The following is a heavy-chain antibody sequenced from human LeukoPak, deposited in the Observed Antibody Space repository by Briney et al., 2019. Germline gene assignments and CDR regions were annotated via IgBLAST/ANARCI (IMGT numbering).Heavy chain of an antibody. Sequence: GGSLRLXCAASGFTFSSYAMSWVRQAPGKGLESVSAISGSGGSTYYADSVKGRFTISRDNSKNTLYLQMNSLRAEDTAVYYCAKAYDSSGYYRLRTNHYFDYWGQGTLVTVSS. J-gene: IGHJ4*02. V-gene: IGHV3-23*01. CDR3: AKAYDSSGYYRLRTNHYFDY. CDR2: ISGSGGST. D-gene: IGHD3-22*01. CDR1: GFTFSSYA.